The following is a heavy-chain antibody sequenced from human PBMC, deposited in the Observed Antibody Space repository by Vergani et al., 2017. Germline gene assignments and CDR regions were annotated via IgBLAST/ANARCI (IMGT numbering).Heavy chain of an antibody. J-gene: IGHJ4*02. CDR1: GFTFSSYW. CDR2: IRSKNDGGTA. D-gene: IGHD2-2*02. Sequence: VQLVESGGGVVQPGGSLRLSCAASGFTFSSYWINWVRQAPGKGLEWIGRIRSKNDGGTADYAAPLKGRFTISRDDSKDSAFLLVNNLKTEDTAVYFCYTDYHDYWGQGTLVTVSS. V-gene: IGHV3-15*01. CDR3: YTDYHDY.